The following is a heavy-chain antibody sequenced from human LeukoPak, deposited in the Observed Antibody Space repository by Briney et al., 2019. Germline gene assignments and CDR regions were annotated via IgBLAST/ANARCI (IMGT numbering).Heavy chain of an antibody. CDR2: IKEDGSEK. D-gene: IGHD1-26*01. CDR1: GFSFSIYW. Sequence: PGGSLRLSCAASGFSFSIYWMTWVRQAPGKGLEWVANIKEDGSEKYYVGSVKGRFSISRDSAKTSLYLQMNSLRAEDTAVYYCARARSGSYDYFDYWGQGTLVTVSS. V-gene: IGHV3-7*01. J-gene: IGHJ4*02. CDR3: ARARSGSYDYFDY.